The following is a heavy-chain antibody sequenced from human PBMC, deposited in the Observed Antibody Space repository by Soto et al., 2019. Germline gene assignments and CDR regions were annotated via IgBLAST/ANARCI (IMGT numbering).Heavy chain of an antibody. CDR2: FSATSENT. CDR3: AKARDQQWVRLPFDY. J-gene: IGHJ4*02. Sequence: EVQLLESGGGLVQPGGSLRLSCVGSGFFFSSYTMTWVRQAPGKGLEWVSSFSATSENTYYADSVRGRFTISRDNSKNTLFLQMKSLTAEVTAMYYCAKARDQQWVRLPFDYWGQGILVIVSS. CDR1: GFFFSSYT. V-gene: IGHV3-23*01. D-gene: IGHD6-19*01.